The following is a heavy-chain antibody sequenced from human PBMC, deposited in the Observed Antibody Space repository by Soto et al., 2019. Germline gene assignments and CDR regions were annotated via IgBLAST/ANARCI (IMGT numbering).Heavy chain of an antibody. CDR1: GGTFSSYA. V-gene: IGHV1-69*01. CDR3: AGDSGGDSRGWFRRKGVNWFDR. CDR2: IIPIFGTA. Sequence: QVPLLQSGAEVTKPGASVKVSCKASGGTFSSYAISWVLQAPGQGLEWMGGIIPIFGTANYAQKFQGRVTITAAESTSTAYLELSSLSSEDTAVYYCAGDSGGDSRGWFRRKGVNWFDRWGQGTLVSVSS. D-gene: IGHD6-19*01. J-gene: IGHJ5*02.